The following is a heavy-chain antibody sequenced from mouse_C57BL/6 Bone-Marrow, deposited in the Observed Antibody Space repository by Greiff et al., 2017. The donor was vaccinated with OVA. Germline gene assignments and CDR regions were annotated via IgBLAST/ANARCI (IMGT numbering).Heavy chain of an antibody. CDR3: ARRATDYGSSPFAY. Sequence: QVQLQQPGAELVKPGASVKLSCKASGYTFTSYWMHWVKQRPGQGLEWIGMIHPNSGSTNYNEKFKSKATLTVDKSSSTAYMQLSSLTSEDSAVYYCARRATDYGSSPFAYWGQGTLVTVSA. V-gene: IGHV1-64*01. CDR2: IHPNSGST. CDR1: GYTFTSYW. J-gene: IGHJ3*01. D-gene: IGHD1-1*01.